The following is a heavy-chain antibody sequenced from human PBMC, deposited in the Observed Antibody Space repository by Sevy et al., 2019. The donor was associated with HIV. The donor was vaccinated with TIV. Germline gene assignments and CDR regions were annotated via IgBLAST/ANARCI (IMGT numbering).Heavy chain of an antibody. Sequence: ASVKVSCKVSGYTLTQLSMHWVRQVPGKGLEWMGSFDPEDGETIYEQKFQGRVTMTEDTSTETAYMELSSLRSEDTAVCYCATTKDYYENSGDPFDYWGQGTLVTVSS. D-gene: IGHD3-22*01. CDR1: GYTLTQLS. CDR3: ATTKDYYENSGDPFDY. J-gene: IGHJ4*02. V-gene: IGHV1-24*01. CDR2: FDPEDGET.